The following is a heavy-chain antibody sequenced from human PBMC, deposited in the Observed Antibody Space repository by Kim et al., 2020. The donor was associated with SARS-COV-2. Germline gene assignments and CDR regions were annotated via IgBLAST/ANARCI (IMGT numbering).Heavy chain of an antibody. V-gene: IGHV4-59*08. J-gene: IGHJ5*02. CDR3: ARHLHSSSWYSDNWFDP. Sequence: SRVTISVDTSKNQFSLKLSSVTAADTAVYYCARHLHSSSWYSDNWFDPWGQGTLVTVSS. D-gene: IGHD6-13*01.